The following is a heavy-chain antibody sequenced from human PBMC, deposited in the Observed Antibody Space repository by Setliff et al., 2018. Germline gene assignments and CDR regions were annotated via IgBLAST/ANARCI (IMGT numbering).Heavy chain of an antibody. D-gene: IGHD1-26*01. CDR3: AREVGTSTSSDAFDV. J-gene: IGHJ3*01. CDR1: GDSISSGDYF. V-gene: IGHV4-30-4*08. CDR2: IYHSGSA. Sequence: SETLSLTCTVSGDSISSGDYFWSWIRQPPGKGLEWIAYIYHSGSAYYNPSLKSRVTMSVDTSKSQLSLHLTSVTAADTAVYYCAREVGTSTSSDAFDVWGQGMMVTVSS.